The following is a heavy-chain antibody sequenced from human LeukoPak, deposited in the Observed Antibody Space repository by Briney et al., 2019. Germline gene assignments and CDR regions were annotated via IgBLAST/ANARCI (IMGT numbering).Heavy chain of an antibody. CDR1: GYTFTSYG. Sequence: ASVKVSCKASGYTFTSYGISWVRQAPGQGLEWMGWISAYNGNTNYAQKFQGRVTMTTDTSISTAYMEVSRLRSDDTAVYYCARVRIGQQLDKYYYYAMDVWGQGTTVTVSS. CDR2: ISAYNGNT. D-gene: IGHD6-13*01. J-gene: IGHJ6*02. V-gene: IGHV1-18*01. CDR3: ARVRIGQQLDKYYYYAMDV.